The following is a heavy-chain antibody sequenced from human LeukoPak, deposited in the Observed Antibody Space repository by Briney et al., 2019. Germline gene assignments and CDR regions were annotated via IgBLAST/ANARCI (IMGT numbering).Heavy chain of an antibody. CDR1: GFTFSNAW. J-gene: IGHJ3*02. Sequence: KPGRSLRLSCAASGFTFSNAWMSWVRQAPGKGLEWVGRIKSKTDGGTTDYAAPVKGRFTISRNDSKNTLYLQMNSLKTEDTAVYYCTPGVNEYYGSGTYPPLDAFDTWGQGTMVTVSS. CDR2: IKSKTDGGTT. D-gene: IGHD3-10*01. CDR3: TPGVNEYYGSGTYPPLDAFDT. V-gene: IGHV3-15*01.